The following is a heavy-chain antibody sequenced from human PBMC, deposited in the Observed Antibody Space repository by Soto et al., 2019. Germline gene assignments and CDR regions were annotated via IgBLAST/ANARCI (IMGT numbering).Heavy chain of an antibody. J-gene: IGHJ5*02. CDR1: GYTFTGYY. CDR3: AREEGFRISMDRGRWFDP. Sequence: ASVKVSCKASGYTFTGYYLHWVRQAPGEGLEWMGWVNPISGDTNYAQKFQDRVIMTRDRSITTVHMELSRLRSDDTAVYYCAREEGFRISMDRGRWFDPWGQGTLVTVSS. CDR2: VNPISGDT. D-gene: IGHD3-10*01. V-gene: IGHV1-2*02.